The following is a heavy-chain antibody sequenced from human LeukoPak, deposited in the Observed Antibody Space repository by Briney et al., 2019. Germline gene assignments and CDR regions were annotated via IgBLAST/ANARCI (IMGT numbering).Heavy chain of an antibody. V-gene: IGHV4-38-2*02. CDR2: IYHSGST. Sequence: PSETLSLTCTVSGYSISSGYYWGWIRQPPGKGLEWIGSIYHSGSTYYNPSLKSRVTISVDTSKNQFSLKLSSVTAADTAVYYCAGGVVSDAFDIWGQGTMVTVSS. D-gene: IGHD2-15*01. J-gene: IGHJ3*02. CDR1: GYSISSGYY. CDR3: AGGVVSDAFDI.